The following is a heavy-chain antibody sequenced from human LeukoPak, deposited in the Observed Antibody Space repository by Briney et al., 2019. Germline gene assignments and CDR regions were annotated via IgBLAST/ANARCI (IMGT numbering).Heavy chain of an antibody. D-gene: IGHD4-17*01. CDR2: INHSGST. Sequence: SETLSLTCTVSGGSISSGDYYWSWIRQPPGKGLEWIGEINHSGSTNYNPSLKSRVTISVDTSKNQFSLKLSSVTAADTAVYYCARGGDYGDRYYYYYGMDVWGQGTTVTVSS. CDR3: ARGGDYGDRYYYYYGMDV. V-gene: IGHV4-39*07. J-gene: IGHJ6*02. CDR1: GGSISSGDYY.